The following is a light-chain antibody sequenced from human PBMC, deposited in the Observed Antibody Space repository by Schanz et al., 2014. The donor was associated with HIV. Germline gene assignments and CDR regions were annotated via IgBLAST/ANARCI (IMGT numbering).Light chain of an antibody. Sequence: QSVLTQPPSVSALPGQRVTISCSGGALNVGDNSVSWYQQFPGTAPKLLIFANYQRPSEIPDRFSGSKTGTSGTLAISGLQTGDEADYYCGTWDSSLSGVVFGGGTKVTVL. V-gene: IGLV1-51*01. CDR3: GTWDSSLSGVV. CDR1: ALNVGDNS. J-gene: IGLJ2*01. CDR2: ANY.